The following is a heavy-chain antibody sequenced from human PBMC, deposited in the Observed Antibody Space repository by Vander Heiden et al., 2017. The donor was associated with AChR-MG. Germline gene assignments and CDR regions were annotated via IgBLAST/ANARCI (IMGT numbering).Heavy chain of an antibody. CDR3: ANGRQWLVTHVGY. J-gene: IGHJ4*02. D-gene: IGHD6-19*01. CDR2: ISGSGGST. Sequence: EVQLLESGGGLVHLGGSRRPSCAASGFTFSSYAMSWVGQAPGKGLEWVSAISGSGGSTYYADSVKGRFTISRDNSKNTLYLQMNRLRAEDTAVYYCANGRQWLVTHVGYWGQGTLVTVSS. V-gene: IGHV3-23*01. CDR1: GFTFSSYA.